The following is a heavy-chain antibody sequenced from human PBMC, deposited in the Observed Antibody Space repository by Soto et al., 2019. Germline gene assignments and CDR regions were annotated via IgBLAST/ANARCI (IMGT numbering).Heavy chain of an antibody. J-gene: IGHJ4*02. CDR1: GGSISSADYY. CDR2: IYYSGAT. V-gene: IGHV4-30-4*01. CDR3: ARDDKGYGDVDC. D-gene: IGHD4-17*01. Sequence: QVQLQESGPGLVKPSQTLSLTCTVSGGSISSADYYWSWIRQPPGKGLEWIGYIYYSGATYYNPSLQGRITMTKDTSKSQFSLGLTSVTAADTAVYYCARDDKGYGDVDCWGQGALVTVSS.